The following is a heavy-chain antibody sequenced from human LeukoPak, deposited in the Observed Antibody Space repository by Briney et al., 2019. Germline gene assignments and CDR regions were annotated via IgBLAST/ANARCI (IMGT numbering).Heavy chain of an antibody. CDR2: INHSGST. CDR1: GGSFSGYY. Sequence: SETLSLTCAVYGGSFSGYYWSWIRQPPGKGLEWIGEINHSGSTDYNPSLKSRVPISVDTSKNQFSLKLSSVTAADTAVYYCARGSTGYSYGYRRYFDYWGQGTLVTVSS. D-gene: IGHD5-18*01. J-gene: IGHJ4*02. CDR3: ARGSTGYSYGYRRYFDY. V-gene: IGHV4-34*01.